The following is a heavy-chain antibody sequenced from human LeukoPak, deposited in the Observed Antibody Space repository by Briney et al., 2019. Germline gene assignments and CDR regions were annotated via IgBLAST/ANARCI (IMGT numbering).Heavy chain of an antibody. CDR3: ARAMYTTSWYRGENYFDY. CDR1: GFTFSSYS. Sequence: PGGSLRLSCAASGFTFSSYSMNWVRQAPGKGLEWVSSISSSSSYIYYADSVKGRFTISRDNAKNSLYLQMNSLRAEDTAVYYCARAMYTTSWYRGENYFDYWGQGTLVTVSS. V-gene: IGHV3-21*01. CDR2: ISSSSSYI. D-gene: IGHD6-13*01. J-gene: IGHJ4*02.